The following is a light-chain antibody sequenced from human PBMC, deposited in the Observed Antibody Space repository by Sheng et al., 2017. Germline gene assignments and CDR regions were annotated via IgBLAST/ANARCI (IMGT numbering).Light chain of an antibody. CDR2: GAS. V-gene: IGKV3-20*01. CDR1: QSVSSSY. Sequence: EIVLTQSPGTLSLSPGERATLSCRASQSVSSSYLAWYQQKPGQAPRLLIYGASSRATGIPAKFSGSGSGTEFTLTISSLQSEDSAVYFCQQYDNWPPVTFGQGTQLEIK. J-gene: IGKJ5*01. CDR3: QQYDNWPPVT.